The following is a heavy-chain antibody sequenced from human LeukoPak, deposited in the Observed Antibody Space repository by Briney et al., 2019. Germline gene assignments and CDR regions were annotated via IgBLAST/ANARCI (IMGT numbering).Heavy chain of an antibody. CDR3: ARAPDMVRGVIDHYVDY. Sequence: ASVKVSCKASGGTFSSYAISWVRQAPGQGLEWMGRIIPILGIANYAQKFQGRVTITADKSTSTAYMELSSLRSEDTAVYYCARAPDMVRGVIDHYVDYWVQGTLVTVSS. J-gene: IGHJ4*02. D-gene: IGHD3-10*01. CDR1: GGTFSSYA. CDR2: IIPILGIA. V-gene: IGHV1-69*04.